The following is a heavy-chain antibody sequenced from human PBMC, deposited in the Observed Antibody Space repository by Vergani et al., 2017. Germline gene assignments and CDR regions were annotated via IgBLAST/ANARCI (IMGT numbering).Heavy chain of an antibody. J-gene: IGHJ4*02. Sequence: QVQLVESGGGVVQPGRSLRLSCVASGFTFSSYGMHWVRQAPGKGLEWVAVIWYDGSNKYYADSVKGRFTISRDNSKNTLYLQMNSLRAEDTAVYYCAREFRVLGTVGYFDYWGQGTLVTVSS. CDR2: IWYDGSNK. CDR1: GFTFSSYG. D-gene: IGHD3-3*01. V-gene: IGHV3-33*01. CDR3: AREFRVLGTVGYFDY.